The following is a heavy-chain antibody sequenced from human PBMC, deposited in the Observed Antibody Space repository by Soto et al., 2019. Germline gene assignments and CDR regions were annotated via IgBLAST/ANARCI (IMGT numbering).Heavy chain of an antibody. D-gene: IGHD6-19*01. V-gene: IGHV3-15*01. Sequence: EGQLEQSGGGLVRSGGSLRLSCVASGFSFSNAWMTWVRQAPGKGLEWVGRVKSRPDGGTTDYASPVKGRFTITRDDSKYKVYLQMYSLKGEETAVYCCITVFLLPRGVGSSVFWGQGALVTVSS. J-gene: IGHJ4*02. CDR1: GFSFSNAW. CDR3: ITVFLLPRGVGSSVF. CDR2: VKSRPDGGTT.